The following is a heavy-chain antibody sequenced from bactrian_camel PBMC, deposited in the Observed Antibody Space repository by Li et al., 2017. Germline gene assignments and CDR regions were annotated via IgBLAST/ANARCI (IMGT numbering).Heavy chain of an antibody. D-gene: IGHD3*01. J-gene: IGHJ4*01. Sequence: QVQLVESGGGSVQAGGSLRLSCAASGYTYSGYAYSSYCMGWFRQAPGKDREWVAQIDSVGRTDYARSVKGRFTISRDNAKDTVYLQMNSLKSEDTALYYCTTDLRRLEVGDYWGQGTQVTVS. V-gene: IGHV3S53*01. CDR3: TTDLRRLEVGDY. CDR2: IDSVGRT. CDR1: GYTYSGYAYSSYC.